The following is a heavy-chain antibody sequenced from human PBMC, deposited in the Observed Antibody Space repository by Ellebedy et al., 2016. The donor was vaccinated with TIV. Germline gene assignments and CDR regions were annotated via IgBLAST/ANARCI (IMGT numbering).Heavy chain of an antibody. CDR1: GGSISSYY. J-gene: IGHJ5*02. D-gene: IGHD3-3*01. CDR2: IYYSGST. CDR3: ARVYRLGVWFDP. V-gene: IGHV4-59*12. Sequence: GSLRLXCTVSGGSISSYYWSWIRQPAGKGLEWIGYIYYSGSTNYNPSLKSRVTISVDTSKNQFSLKLSSVTAADTAVYYCARVYRLGVWFDPWGQGTLVTVSS.